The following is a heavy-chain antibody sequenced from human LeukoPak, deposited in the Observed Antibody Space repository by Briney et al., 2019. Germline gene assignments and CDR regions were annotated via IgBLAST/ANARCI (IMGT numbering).Heavy chain of an antibody. CDR2: IYYSGST. V-gene: IGHV4-59*01. J-gene: IGHJ4*02. CDR3: AREGPGYCSSTSCYYFDY. Sequence: SETLSLTCIVSGGSISSYYWSWIRQPPGKGLEWIGYIYYSGSTHYNPSLKSRVTISVDTSKNQFSLELNSVTAADTAVYYCAREGPGYCSSTSCYYFDYWGQGTLVTVSS. D-gene: IGHD2-2*01. CDR1: GGSISSYY.